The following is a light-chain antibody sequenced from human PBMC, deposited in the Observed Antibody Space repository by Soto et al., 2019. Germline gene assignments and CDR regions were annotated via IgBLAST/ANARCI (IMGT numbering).Light chain of an antibody. V-gene: IGLV2-14*01. Sequence: QSALTQPASVSGSPGQSITISCTGTSSDVGGYNHVSWYQQHPGKAPKLMIYDVSDRPSGVSNRFSGSKSGNTASLTISGLQDEDEADYYCSSYTSSSTRVFGGGTKLTVL. CDR1: SSDVGGYNH. CDR3: SSYTSSSTRV. J-gene: IGLJ2*01. CDR2: DVS.